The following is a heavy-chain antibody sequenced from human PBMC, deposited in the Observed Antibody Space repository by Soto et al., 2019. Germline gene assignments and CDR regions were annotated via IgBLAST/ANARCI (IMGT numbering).Heavy chain of an antibody. CDR2: IDWDVDK. V-gene: IGHV2-70*13. J-gene: IGHJ4*02. CDR1: GFSLNTSGMC. CDR3: ARIRSQNYDILTGPVDY. Sequence: SGPKLVNPTQTLTLACSFRGFSLNTSGMCVTWIRQPPGKALEWLALIDWDVDKYYSTSLKARLTISKDTSKNQVVLTMTNMDPVDTATYYCARIRSQNYDILTGPVDYWGQGTLVTVSS. D-gene: IGHD3-9*01.